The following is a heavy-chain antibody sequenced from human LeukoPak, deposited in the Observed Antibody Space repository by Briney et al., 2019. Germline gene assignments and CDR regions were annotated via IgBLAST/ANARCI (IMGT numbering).Heavy chain of an antibody. CDR3: ARTRVGATRPFDY. CDR2: ISSSSSYI. CDR1: GFTFCSYG. V-gene: IGHV3-21*01. Sequence: PGGSLRLSCAASGFTFCSYGMNWVRQAPGKGLEWVSSISSSSSYIYYADSVKGRFTISRDNAKNSLYLQMNSLRAEDTAVYYCARTRVGATRPFDYWGQGTLVTVSS. D-gene: IGHD1-26*01. J-gene: IGHJ4*02.